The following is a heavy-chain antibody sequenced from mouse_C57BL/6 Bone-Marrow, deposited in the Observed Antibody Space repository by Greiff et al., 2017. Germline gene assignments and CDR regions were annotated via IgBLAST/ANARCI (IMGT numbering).Heavy chain of an antibody. CDR1: GFNINDDY. CDR2: IDPENGDT. Sequence: EVQLQQSGPELVRPGASVKLSCTASGFNINDDYMHWVMQRPEKGLEWIGWIDPENGDTEYASKFQGKATITADTSSNTAYLQLSSLTSEDTAGSYGTAHPCSDEGVWGTGTTVTVSS. D-gene: IGHD6-5*01. CDR3: TAHPCSDEGV. V-gene: IGHV14-4*01. J-gene: IGHJ1*03.